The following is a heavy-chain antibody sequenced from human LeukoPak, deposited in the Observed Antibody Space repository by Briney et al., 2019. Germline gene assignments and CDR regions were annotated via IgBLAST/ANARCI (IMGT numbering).Heavy chain of an antibody. Sequence: GGSLRLSCAASGFTFSAHSMNWVRQAPGKGLEWVSSISGNSDYIYYADSLGGRFTISRDNAKNSLYLRMDSLRAEDTAVYYCAREQIDTSSWPFGIDYWGQGTLVTVSS. CDR1: GFTFSAHS. V-gene: IGHV3-21*01. D-gene: IGHD6-13*01. J-gene: IGHJ4*02. CDR3: AREQIDTSSWPFGIDY. CDR2: ISGNSDYI.